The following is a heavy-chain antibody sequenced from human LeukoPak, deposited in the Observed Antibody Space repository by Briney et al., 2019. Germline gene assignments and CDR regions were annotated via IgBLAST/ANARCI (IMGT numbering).Heavy chain of an antibody. CDR2: IYSGGST. V-gene: IGHV3-66*01. CDR1: GFTISSNY. Sequence: AGGSLRLSCAASGFTISSNYMSWVRQAPGKGLEWVSIIYSGGSTYYADSVKGRFIISRDNSQNTLYLQMNSLRVDDTAVYYCARDRYSSGWFDYWGQGTLVTVSS. J-gene: IGHJ5*01. D-gene: IGHD6-19*01. CDR3: ARDRYSSGWFDY.